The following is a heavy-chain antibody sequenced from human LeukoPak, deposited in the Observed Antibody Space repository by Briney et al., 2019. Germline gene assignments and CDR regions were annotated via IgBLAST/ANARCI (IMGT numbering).Heavy chain of an antibody. CDR2: IKQDGSEK. CDR1: GFTFSSYW. J-gene: IGHJ4*02. Sequence: GGSLRLSCAASGFTFSSYWMSWVRQAPGKGREWVANIKQDGSEKYYVDSVKGRFTISRDNAKNSLYLQMNSLRAEDTAVYYCARDLYYYDSSGYMYWGQGTLVTVSS. V-gene: IGHV3-7*01. D-gene: IGHD3-22*01. CDR3: ARDLYYYDSSGYMY.